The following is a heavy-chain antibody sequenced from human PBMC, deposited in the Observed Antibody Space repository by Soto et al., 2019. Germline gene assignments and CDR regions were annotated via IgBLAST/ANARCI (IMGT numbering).Heavy chain of an antibody. CDR1: GFTFSSYW. D-gene: IGHD3-22*01. V-gene: IGHV3-7*03. CDR2: IKQDGSEK. J-gene: IGHJ4*02. Sequence: GGSLRLSCAASGFTFSSYWMSWVRQAPGKGLEWVANIKQDGSEKYYVDSVKGRFTISRDNAKNSLYLQMNSLRAEDTAVYYCARIRRSGYYYFDYWGQGXLVTVSS. CDR3: ARIRRSGYYYFDY.